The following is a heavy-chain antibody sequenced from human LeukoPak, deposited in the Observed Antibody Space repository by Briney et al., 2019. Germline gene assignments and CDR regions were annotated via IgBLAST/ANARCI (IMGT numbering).Heavy chain of an antibody. CDR2: INPNTGGT. J-gene: IGHJ4*02. CDR1: GYPSTPYY. V-gene: IGHV1-2*02. Sequence: ASVKLSCTPSGYPSTPYYVHWVRQAPAQGLERVGWINPNTGGTDYAQPFRARVTFTADTSIGTAYMEVSRLKSDDTAMFYCAIRPVNSVSDGFYWGQGTLVTVSS. D-gene: IGHD2/OR15-2a*01. CDR3: AIRPVNSVSDGFY.